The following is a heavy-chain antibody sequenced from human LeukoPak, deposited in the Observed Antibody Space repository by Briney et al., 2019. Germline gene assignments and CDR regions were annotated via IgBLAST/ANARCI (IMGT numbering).Heavy chain of an antibody. CDR1: GGSISSGDYY. CDR3: ARVDIAAAGTTDYYYMDV. CDR2: IYYSGST. V-gene: IGHV4-30-4*08. D-gene: IGHD6-13*01. J-gene: IGHJ6*03. Sequence: SETLSLTCTVSGGSISSGDYYWSWIRQPPGKGLEWIGYIYYSGSTYYNPSLKSRVTISVDTSKNQFSLKLSSVTAADTAVYYCARVDIAAAGTTDYYYMDVWGKGTTVSISS.